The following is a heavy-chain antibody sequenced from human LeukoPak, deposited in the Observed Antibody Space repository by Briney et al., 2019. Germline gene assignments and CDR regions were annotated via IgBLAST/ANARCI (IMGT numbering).Heavy chain of an antibody. CDR2: IDHRGDT. Sequence: PSETLSLTCAVYGGSFSRYYWSWIRQSPGEGLEWIAEIDHRGDTNYNPSVKSRVTISVDTSKNQFSLKVRSLSAADTAVYYCARGATISETGYFDFWGQGTLVTVSS. D-gene: IGHD1-1*01. J-gene: IGHJ4*03. V-gene: IGHV4-34*01. CDR3: ARGATISETGYFDF. CDR1: GGSFSRYY.